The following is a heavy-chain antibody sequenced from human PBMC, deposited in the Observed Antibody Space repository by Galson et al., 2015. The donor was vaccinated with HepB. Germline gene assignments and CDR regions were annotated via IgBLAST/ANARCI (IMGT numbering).Heavy chain of an antibody. J-gene: IGHJ5*02. Sequence: LTCTVSGGSISSYYWSWIRQPPGKGLEWIGYIYYSGSTNYNPSLKSRVTISVDTSKNQFSLKLSSVTAADTAVYYCARGAAQYNWFDPWGQGTLVTVSS. D-gene: IGHD6-25*01. CDR3: ARGAAQYNWFDP. V-gene: IGHV4-59*08. CDR2: IYYSGST. CDR1: GGSISSYY.